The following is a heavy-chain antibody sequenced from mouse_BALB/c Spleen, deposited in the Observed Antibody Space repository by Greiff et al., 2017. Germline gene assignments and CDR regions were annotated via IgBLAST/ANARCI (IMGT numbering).Heavy chain of an antibody. CDR3: ARDKGVSSMITTWAMDY. D-gene: IGHD2-4*01. J-gene: IGHJ4*01. V-gene: IGHV7-3*02. CDR2: IRNKANGYTT. CDR1: GFTFTDYY. Sequence: EVKVVESGGGLVQPGGSLRLSCATSGFTFTDYYMSWVRQPPGKALEWLGFIRNKANGYTTEYSASVKGRFTISRDNSQSILYLQMNTLRAEDSATYYCARDKGVSSMITTWAMDYWGQGTSVTVSS.